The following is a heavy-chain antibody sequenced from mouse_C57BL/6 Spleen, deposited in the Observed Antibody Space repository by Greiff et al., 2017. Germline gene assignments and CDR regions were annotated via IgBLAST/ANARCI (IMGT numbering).Heavy chain of an antibody. V-gene: IGHV1-26*01. J-gene: IGHJ2*01. CDR1: GYTFTDYY. D-gene: IGHD2-1*01. CDR3: ARFGNSYFDY. Sequence: EVQLQQSGPELVKPGASVKISCKASGYTFTDYYMNWVKQSHGKSLEWIGDINPNNGGTSYNQKFKGKATLTVDKSSSTAYMELRSLTSEDSAVYYCARFGNSYFDYWGQGTTLTVSS. CDR2: INPNNGGT.